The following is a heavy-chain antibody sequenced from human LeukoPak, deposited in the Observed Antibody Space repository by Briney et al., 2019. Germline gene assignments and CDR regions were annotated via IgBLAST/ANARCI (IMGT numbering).Heavy chain of an antibody. CDR2: ISGDGDNT. J-gene: IGHJ4*02. V-gene: IGHV3-23*01. Sequence: GSLRLSCAASGLTFSSSAMGWVRQAPGKGLEWLSTISGDGDNTYYADSVRGRFTISRDNSKNTLYLQMNSLRAEDTAVYYCAARPPIIVGGPFDYWGQGTLVTVSS. CDR3: AARPPIIVGGPFDY. D-gene: IGHD1-26*01. CDR1: GLTFSSSA.